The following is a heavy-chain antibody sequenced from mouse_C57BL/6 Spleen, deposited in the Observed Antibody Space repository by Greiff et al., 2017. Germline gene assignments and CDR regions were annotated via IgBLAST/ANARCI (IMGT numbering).Heavy chain of an antibody. V-gene: IGHV1-26*01. Sequence: EVQLQQSGPELVKPGASVKISCKASGYTFTDYYMNWVKQSHGKSLEWIGDINPNNGGTSYNQKFKGKATLTVDKSSSTAYLELRSLTSEDSAVYYCARGFTTGQYFDDWGTGTTVTVSS. CDR2: INPNNGGT. CDR3: ARGFTTGQYFDD. CDR1: GYTFTDYY. J-gene: IGHJ1*03. D-gene: IGHD1-1*01.